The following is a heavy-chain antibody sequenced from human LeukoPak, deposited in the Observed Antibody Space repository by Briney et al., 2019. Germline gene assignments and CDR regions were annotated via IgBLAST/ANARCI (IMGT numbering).Heavy chain of an antibody. CDR2: ISSSSSYI. CDR1: GFTFSSYS. D-gene: IGHD5-12*01. J-gene: IGHJ4*02. CDR3: ARAESGYASDYFDY. V-gene: IGHV3-21*01. Sequence: GGSLRLSCAASGFTFSSYSMNWVRQAPGKGLEWVSSISSSSSYIYYADSVKGRFTISRDNAKSSLYLQMNSLRAEDTAVYYCARAESGYASDYFDYWGQGTLVTVSS.